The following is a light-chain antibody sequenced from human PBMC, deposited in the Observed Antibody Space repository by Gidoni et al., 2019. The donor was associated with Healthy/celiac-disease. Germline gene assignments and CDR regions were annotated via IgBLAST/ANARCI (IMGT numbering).Light chain of an antibody. CDR3: QQYNNWPPPLRKYT. J-gene: IGKJ2*01. V-gene: IGKV3-15*01. CDR1: QSVSSN. CDR2: GAS. Sequence: EIVMTQSPATLSVSPGERATLSCRASQSVSSNLAWYQQKPGQAPRLLIYGASTRATGIPARFSGSGSGTEFTLTISSLQSEDFAVYYCQQYNNWPPPLRKYTFGQXTKLEIK.